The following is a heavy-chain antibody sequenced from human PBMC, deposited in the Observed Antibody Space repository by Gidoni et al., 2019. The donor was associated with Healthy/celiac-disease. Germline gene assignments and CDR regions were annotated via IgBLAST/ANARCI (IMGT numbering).Heavy chain of an antibody. CDR1: GFTFSSYS. V-gene: IGHV3-21*01. D-gene: IGHD6-19*01. J-gene: IGHJ1*01. Sequence: EVQLVESGGGLVKPGGSLRLSCAASGFTFSSYSMNWVRQAPGKGLEWVSSISSSSSYIYYADSVKGRFTISRDNAKNSLYLQMNSLRAEDTAVYYCARAGIAVAGTRGQHWGQGTLVTVSS. CDR2: ISSSSSYI. CDR3: ARAGIAVAGTRGQH.